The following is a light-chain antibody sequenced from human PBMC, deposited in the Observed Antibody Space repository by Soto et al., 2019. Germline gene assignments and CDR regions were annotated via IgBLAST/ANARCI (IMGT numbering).Light chain of an antibody. V-gene: IGKV3-15*01. J-gene: IGKJ1*01. CDR1: QSVSSN. CDR3: QQYNNWPRT. CDR2: GVS. Sequence: EIVITHSSVTLSFSPVERATLSCRASQSVSSNLAWYQQKPGQAPRLLIYGVSTRATGIPARFSGSGSGTEFTLTISSLQSEDFAVYYCQQYNNWPRTFGQGTKVDNK.